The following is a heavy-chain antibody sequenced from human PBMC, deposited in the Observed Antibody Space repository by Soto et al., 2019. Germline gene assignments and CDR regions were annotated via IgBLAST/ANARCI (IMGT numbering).Heavy chain of an antibody. CDR1: GFSRSTSGRG. V-gene: IGHV2-5*01. J-gene: IGHJ5*02. CDR2: IYWNDDG. Sequence: SVPTLVNPTQTLTLTCSFSGFSRSTSGRGVGWIRQPPGKALEWLAVIYWNDDGRYSPSLKNRVTITKDTYKNQVVLTMTNMDPVDTATYYCAHRGYGDYPRDNWFDPWGQGTLVTVS. D-gene: IGHD4-17*01. CDR3: AHRGYGDYPRDNWFDP.